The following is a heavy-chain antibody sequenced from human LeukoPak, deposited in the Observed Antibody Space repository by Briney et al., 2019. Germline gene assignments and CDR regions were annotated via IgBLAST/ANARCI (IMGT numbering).Heavy chain of an antibody. Sequence: GGSLGLSCAASGFTFSNAWMSWVRQAPGKGLEWVGRIKSKTDGGTTDYAAPVKGRFTISRDDSKNTLYLQMNSLKTEDTAVYYCTRASIYDSSGYLDDAFDIWGQGTMVTVSS. V-gene: IGHV3-15*01. CDR1: GFTFSNAW. CDR3: TRASIYDSSGYLDDAFDI. J-gene: IGHJ3*02. D-gene: IGHD3-22*01. CDR2: IKSKTDGGTT.